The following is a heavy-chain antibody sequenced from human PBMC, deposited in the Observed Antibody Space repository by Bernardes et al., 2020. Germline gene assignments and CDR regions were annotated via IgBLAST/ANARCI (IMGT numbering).Heavy chain of an antibody. D-gene: IGHD2-2*01. Sequence: GGSLRLSCSASGFTFTTYAIHWVRHAPGKGLEQVSAISSDAGTTYYADSVKGRITISRDNSKNTVYLQMSSLRAEDTAVYYCVKGYCSTATCYRSIPFDSWGQGTPVTVSS. CDR2: ISSDAGTT. V-gene: IGHV3-64D*06. CDR3: VKGYCSTATCYRSIPFDS. J-gene: IGHJ4*02. CDR1: GFTFTTYA.